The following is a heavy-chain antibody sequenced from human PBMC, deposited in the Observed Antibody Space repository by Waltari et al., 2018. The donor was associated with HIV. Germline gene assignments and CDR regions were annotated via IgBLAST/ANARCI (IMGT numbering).Heavy chain of an antibody. CDR2: VYIRGSA. CDR3: ARGLDILTGYYHWFSDL. J-gene: IGHJ2*01. CDR1: GGSITSGSYY. V-gene: IGHV4-61*02. Sequence: QVQLQESGPGLVKPSQTLSLTCTVSGGSITSGSYYWIWIRQPAGKGLEWIGRVYIRGSANYNPSLRSRGTMSLDTSKNQFSLKLSSVTAADTAVYYGARGLDILTGYYHWFSDLWGRGTLVTVSS. D-gene: IGHD3-9*01.